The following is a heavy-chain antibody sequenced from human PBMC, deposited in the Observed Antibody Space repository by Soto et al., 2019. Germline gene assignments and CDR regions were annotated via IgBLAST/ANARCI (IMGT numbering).Heavy chain of an antibody. CDR3: ARGPRRSITMIVVPPGWFDP. J-gene: IGHJ5*02. CDR2: IIPIFGRA. Sequence: SAKVSFKHSAGTFSSYAISWVRQAPGQGLEWMGGIIPIFGRANYAQKFQGRVTITADESTSTAYMELSSLRSEDTAVYYCARGPRRSITMIVVPPGWFDPWGQGTLVSVSS. D-gene: IGHD3-22*01. CDR1: AGTFSSYA. V-gene: IGHV1-69*13.